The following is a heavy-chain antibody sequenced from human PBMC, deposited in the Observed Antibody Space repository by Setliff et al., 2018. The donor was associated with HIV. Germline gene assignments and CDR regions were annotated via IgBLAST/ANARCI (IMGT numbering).Heavy chain of an antibody. CDR1: GGSISTYY. CDR3: ARDGGYSYGFFDY. V-gene: IGHV4-59*01. D-gene: IGHD5-18*01. CDR2: IYYSGST. Sequence: SETLSLTCTVSGGSISTYYWSWIRQPPGKGLEWIGYIYYSGSTNYNPSLKSRVTISVDTSKNQFSLKLSSVTAADTAVYYCARDGGYSYGFFDYWGQGTLVTVSS. J-gene: IGHJ4*02.